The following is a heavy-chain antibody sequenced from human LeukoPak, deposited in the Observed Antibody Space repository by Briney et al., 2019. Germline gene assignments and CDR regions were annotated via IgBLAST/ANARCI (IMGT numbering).Heavy chain of an antibody. V-gene: IGHV1-2*02. D-gene: IGHD5-12*01. CDR3: AREVGEIVATDY. Sequence: GASVKVSCKASGYTFTGYYMHWVRQAPGQGLEGMGWINPNSGGTNYAQKFQGRVTMTRDTSISTAYMELSRLRSDDTAVYYCAREVGEIVATDYWGQGTLVTVSS. CDR2: INPNSGGT. J-gene: IGHJ4*02. CDR1: GYTFTGYY.